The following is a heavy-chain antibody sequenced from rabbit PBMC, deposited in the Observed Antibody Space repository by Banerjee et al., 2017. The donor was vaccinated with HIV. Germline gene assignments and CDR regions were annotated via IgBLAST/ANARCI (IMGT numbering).Heavy chain of an antibody. Sequence: QEQLVESGGGLVQPEGSLTLTCTASGFSLSSGYYMCWVRQAPGKGLEYIGYITYRGSAYYASWVNGRFTISRENTQNTLYLQLNSLTAADTATYFCARGDGNSSDLWGQGTLVTVS. V-gene: IGHV1S43*01. J-gene: IGHJ3*01. CDR1: GFSLSSGYY. CDR3: ARGDGNSSDL. CDR2: ITYRGSA. D-gene: IGHD8-1*01.